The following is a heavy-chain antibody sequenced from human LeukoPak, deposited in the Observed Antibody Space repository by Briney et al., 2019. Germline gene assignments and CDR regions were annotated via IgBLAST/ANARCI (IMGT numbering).Heavy chain of an antibody. CDR1: GGTFSSYA. CDR2: IIPILGIA. V-gene: IGHV1-69*04. Sequence: GASVKVSCKASGGTFSSYAISWVRQAPGQGHEWMGRIIPILGIANYAQKLQGRVTMTTDTSTSTAYMELRSLRSDDTAVYYCARYYSSGWNYYYGMDVWGQGTTVTVSS. CDR3: ARYYSSGWNYYYGMDV. D-gene: IGHD6-19*01. J-gene: IGHJ6*02.